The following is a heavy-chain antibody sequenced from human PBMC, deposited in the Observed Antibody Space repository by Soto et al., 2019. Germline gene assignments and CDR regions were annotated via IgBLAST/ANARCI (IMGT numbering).Heavy chain of an antibody. J-gene: IGHJ5*02. V-gene: IGHV4-30-2*01. CDR2: IYHSGYT. D-gene: IGHD1-1*01. CDR3: ARDQLEGNWFDP. Sequence: QLQLQESGSGLVKPSQTLSLTCTVSGGSISSGGYSWNWIRQAPGKGLEWIGYIYHSGYTLYTPSLKGRVPIAVDKAKNHFSLNLTSVTAADTAVYYCARDQLEGNWFDPWGQGTLVTVSS. CDR1: GGSISSGGYS.